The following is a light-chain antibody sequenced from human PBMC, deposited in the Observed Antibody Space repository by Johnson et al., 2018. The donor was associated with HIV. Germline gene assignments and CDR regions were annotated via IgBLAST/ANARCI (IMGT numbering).Light chain of an antibody. V-gene: IGLV1-51*01. CDR1: SSNIGNNS. J-gene: IGLJ1*01. Sequence: QSVLTQPPSVSAAPGQTVTIPCSGNSSNIGNNSVSWCQRLPGTAPNLLFHDTDERPPGIPDRFSGSNSGTSATLGITDLQPGDEAHYYCGSWDSSMSPHYVFGTGTKVTVL. CDR2: DTD. CDR3: GSWDSSMSPHYV.